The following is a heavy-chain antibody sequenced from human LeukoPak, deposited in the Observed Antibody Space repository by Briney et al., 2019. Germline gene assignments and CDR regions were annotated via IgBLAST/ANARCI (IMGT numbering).Heavy chain of an antibody. CDR2: IYSGGST. J-gene: IGHJ6*02. D-gene: IGHD6-19*01. CDR1: GFTVSSNY. Sequence: GGSLRLSCAASGFTVSSNYMSWVRQAPGKGLEWVSVIYSGGSTYYADSVKGRFTISRDNSKNTLYLQMNSLRAEDTAVYYCTRMYSSGWPYYYYGMDVWGQGTTVTVSS. CDR3: TRMYSSGWPYYYYGMDV. V-gene: IGHV3-53*01.